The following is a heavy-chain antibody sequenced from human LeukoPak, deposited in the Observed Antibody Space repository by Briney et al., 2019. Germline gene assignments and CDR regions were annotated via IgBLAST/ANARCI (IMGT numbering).Heavy chain of an antibody. CDR1: GFTFGSYA. J-gene: IGHJ6*02. Sequence: GGSLRLSCAASGFTFGSYAMSWARQAPGKGLEWVAVISYDGSNKYYADSVKGRFTISRDNSKNTLYLQMNSLRAEDTAVYYCAKDRYGSGSYYVYYYGMDVWGQGTTVTVSS. V-gene: IGHV3-30*18. CDR3: AKDRYGSGSYYVYYYGMDV. CDR2: ISYDGSNK. D-gene: IGHD3-10*01.